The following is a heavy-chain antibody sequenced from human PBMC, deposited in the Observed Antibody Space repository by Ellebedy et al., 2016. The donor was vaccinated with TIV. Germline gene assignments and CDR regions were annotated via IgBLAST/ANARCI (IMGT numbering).Heavy chain of an antibody. CDR3: ARGYCSSTSCYPVNYYYYYYMDV. J-gene: IGHJ6*03. Sequence: GESLKISXAASGFTFSSYAMHWVRQAPGKGLEWVAVISYDGSNKYYADSVKGRFTISRDNSKNTLYLQMNSLRAEDTAVYYCARGYCSSTSCYPVNYYYYYYMDVWGKGTTVTVSS. V-gene: IGHV3-30-3*01. CDR1: GFTFSSYA. D-gene: IGHD2-2*01. CDR2: ISYDGSNK.